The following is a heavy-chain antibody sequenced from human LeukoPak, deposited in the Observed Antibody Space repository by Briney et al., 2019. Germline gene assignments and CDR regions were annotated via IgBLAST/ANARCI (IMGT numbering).Heavy chain of an antibody. Sequence: PSETLSLTCTVSGGSISSSSYYWGWIRQPPGKGLEWLGSIYYTGTTYNNPSLKSRVTMSVDTSKNQFSLKLSSVTAADSALYYCARILVGATTDYWGQGTLVTVSS. CDR3: ARILVGATTDY. CDR1: GGSISSSSYY. CDR2: IYYTGTT. J-gene: IGHJ4*02. V-gene: IGHV4-39*07. D-gene: IGHD1-26*01.